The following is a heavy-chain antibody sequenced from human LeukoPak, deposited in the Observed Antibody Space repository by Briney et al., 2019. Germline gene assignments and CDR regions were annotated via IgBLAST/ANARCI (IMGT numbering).Heavy chain of an antibody. D-gene: IGHD3-10*01. CDR3: ARETAMVRGVKIPTNFDY. CDR2: IYCSGST. Sequence: KPSETLSLTCTVSGGSISSGGYYWSWIRQHPGKGLEWIGYIYCSGSTYYNPSLKSRVTISVDTSKNQFSLKLSSVTAADTAVYYCARETAMVRGVKIPTNFDYWGQGTLVTVSS. CDR1: GGSISSGGYY. J-gene: IGHJ4*02. V-gene: IGHV4-31*02.